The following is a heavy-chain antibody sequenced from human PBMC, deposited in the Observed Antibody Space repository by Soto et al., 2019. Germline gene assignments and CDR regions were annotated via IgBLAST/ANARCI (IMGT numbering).Heavy chain of an antibody. Sequence: QVHLVQCVAEVKKPGASVKVSCKGSGYGFTTYGITWVRQAPGQGLEWMAWISAHNGNTNYAQKLQGRVTVTRDTSTSTAYMELRSLRSDDTAVYYCARGRYGDYWGQGALVTVSS. J-gene: IGHJ4*02. CDR2: ISAHNGNT. CDR1: GYGFTTYG. D-gene: IGHD1-1*01. CDR3: ARGRYGDY. V-gene: IGHV1-18*01.